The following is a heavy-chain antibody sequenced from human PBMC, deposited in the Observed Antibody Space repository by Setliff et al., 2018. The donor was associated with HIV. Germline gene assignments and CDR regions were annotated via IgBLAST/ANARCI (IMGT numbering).Heavy chain of an antibody. D-gene: IGHD3-3*01. CDR1: GDSVSGSNW. CDR2: VYHSGAT. J-gene: IGHJ6*03. Sequence: PSETLSLTCNVSGDSVSGSNWWTWVRRSPQKGLEWIGEVYHSGATNYNPSLKSRVAMSVDKSENQFSLRLNSVTAADTAVYYCARRPPPLQFLDSPSYYMDVWGKGTTVTVS. CDR3: ARRPPPLQFLDSPSYYMDV. V-gene: IGHV4-4*02.